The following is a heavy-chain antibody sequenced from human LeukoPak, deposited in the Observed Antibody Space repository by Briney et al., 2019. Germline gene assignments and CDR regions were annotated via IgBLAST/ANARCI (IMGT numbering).Heavy chain of an antibody. J-gene: IGHJ4*02. CDR3: TRYNVGFDY. V-gene: IGHV3-73*01. Sequence: GGSLRLSCAASGFTFSGSAMHWVRQASGKGLEWVGRIRSKANSYATAYAASVKGRFTISRDDSKNTAYLQMNSLKTEDTAIYYCTRYNVGFDYWGQGTLVTVSS. CDR2: IRSKANSYAT. D-gene: IGHD1-14*01. CDR1: GFTFSGSA.